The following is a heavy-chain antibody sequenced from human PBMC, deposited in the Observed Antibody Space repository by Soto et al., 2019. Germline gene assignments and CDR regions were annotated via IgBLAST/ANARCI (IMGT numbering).Heavy chain of an antibody. CDR1: GFTFSSYA. CDR3: ATEWIAAHDPVDY. Sequence: EVQLLESGGGLVQPGGSLRLSCAASGFTFSSYAMSWVRQAPGKGLEWVSAISGSGGSTYYADAVKGRFTISRDNSKNTLYLQMNSLRAEDTAVYYCATEWIAAHDPVDYWGQVTLVTVSS. V-gene: IGHV3-23*01. D-gene: IGHD6-13*01. J-gene: IGHJ4*02. CDR2: ISGSGGST.